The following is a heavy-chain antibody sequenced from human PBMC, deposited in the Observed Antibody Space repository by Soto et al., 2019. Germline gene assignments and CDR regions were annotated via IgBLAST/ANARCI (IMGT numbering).Heavy chain of an antibody. CDR2: IYYSGST. Sequence: SETLSLTCTVSGGSISSYYWSWIRQPPGKGLEWIGYIYYSGSTNYNPSLKSRVTISVDTSKNQFSLKLSSVTAADTAVYYCASFPTDYKFDYWGQGTLVTVSS. J-gene: IGHJ4*02. CDR1: GGSISSYY. CDR3: ASFPTDYKFDY. D-gene: IGHD4-17*01. V-gene: IGHV4-59*01.